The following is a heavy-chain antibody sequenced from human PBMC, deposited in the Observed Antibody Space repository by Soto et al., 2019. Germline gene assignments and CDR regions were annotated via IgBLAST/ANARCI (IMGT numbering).Heavy chain of an antibody. Sequence: PSETLSLTCTVSGGSVSSGSYYWSWIRQPPGKGLEWIGYIYYSGSTNYNPSLKSRVTISVDASKNQFSLKLSSVTAADTAVYYCARDKVIAAAGYYYYGMDVWGQGTTVTVSS. CDR2: IYYSGST. V-gene: IGHV4-61*01. D-gene: IGHD6-13*01. J-gene: IGHJ6*02. CDR1: GGSVSSGSYY. CDR3: ARDKVIAAAGYYYYGMDV.